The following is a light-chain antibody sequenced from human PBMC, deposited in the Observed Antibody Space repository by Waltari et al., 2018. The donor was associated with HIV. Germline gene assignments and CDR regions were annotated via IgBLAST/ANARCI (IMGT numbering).Light chain of an antibody. CDR3: QQRTNWPPMYT. Sequence: EIVLTQSPATLSLSPGERATLPCRASQSVGIYLAWYQQKPGQAPRLLIYDVSNRATGIPARFSGSGSGTDFTLTISSLEPEDFAVYYCQQRTNWPPMYTFGQGTKLEIK. CDR2: DVS. CDR1: QSVGIY. J-gene: IGKJ2*01. V-gene: IGKV3-11*01.